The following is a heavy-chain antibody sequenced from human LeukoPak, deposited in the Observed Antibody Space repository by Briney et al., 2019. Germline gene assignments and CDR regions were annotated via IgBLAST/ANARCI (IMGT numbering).Heavy chain of an antibody. V-gene: IGHV4-34*01. D-gene: IGHD3-10*01. CDR1: GGSFSGYY. CDR3: ARRQPLKYYYGSGSYYNVPAGAYDY. J-gene: IGHJ4*02. Sequence: SETLSLTCAVYGGSFSGYYWSWIRQPPGKGLEWIGEINHSGSTNYNPSLKSRVTISVDTSKNQFSLKLSSVTAADTAVYYCARRQPLKYYYGSGSYYNVPAGAYDYWGQGTLVTVSS. CDR2: INHSGST.